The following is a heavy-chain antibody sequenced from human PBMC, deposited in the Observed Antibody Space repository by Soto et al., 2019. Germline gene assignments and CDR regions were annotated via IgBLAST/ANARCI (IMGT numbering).Heavy chain of an antibody. V-gene: IGHV1-18*01. CDR3: AREGVAPYYYHGMDV. CDR1: GYTFTRSG. CDR2: ISTYNGDT. J-gene: IGHJ6*02. Sequence: VASVKVSCKASGYTFTRSGISWVRQAPGQGLEWMGWISTYNGDTNYAQTFQGRVTMTTDTSTSTVHMEVRSLRSDDTAVYYCAREGVAPYYYHGMDVWGQGTPVTGSS. D-gene: IGHD5-12*01.